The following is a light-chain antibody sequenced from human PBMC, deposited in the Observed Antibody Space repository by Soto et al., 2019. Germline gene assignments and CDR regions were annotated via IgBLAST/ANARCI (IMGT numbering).Light chain of an antibody. J-gene: IGKJ4*01. V-gene: IGKV3-11*01. CDR3: QQRSIGVT. CDR1: QSVSKY. Sequence: EIVMTQSPATLSLSPGERATLSCRASQSVSKYLAWYQQKPGQAPRLLIYDASNRASGIPARFSGSGSGTDFTLTISSLEPEDSAVYYCQQRSIGVTFGGGTKVEIK. CDR2: DAS.